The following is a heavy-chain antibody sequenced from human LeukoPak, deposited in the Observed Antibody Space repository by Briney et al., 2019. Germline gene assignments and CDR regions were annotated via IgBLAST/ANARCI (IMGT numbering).Heavy chain of an antibody. J-gene: IGHJ4*02. D-gene: IGHD3-16*01. CDR1: GYTFTGYY. CDR3: ARVAFAYIEGFDY. CDR2: INPNSGGT. Sequence: GASVKVSCKASGYTFTGYYMHWVRQAPGQGLEWMGCINPNSGGTNSAQKFQARVTMTRDTSISTAYMELSRLRSDDTAVYYCARVAFAYIEGFDYWGQGTLVTVSS. V-gene: IGHV1-2*02.